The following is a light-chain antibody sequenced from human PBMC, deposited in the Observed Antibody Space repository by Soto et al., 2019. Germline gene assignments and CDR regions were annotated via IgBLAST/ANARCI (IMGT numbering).Light chain of an antibody. CDR3: QQSYSTPIT. CDR2: AAS. J-gene: IGKJ5*01. V-gene: IGKV1-39*01. CDR1: QSISSY. Sequence: DIQMTQSPSSLSASVGDRVTITCRASQSISSYLNWDQQKPGKAPKLLIYAASSLQSGVPSRFSGSRSGTDFTLTISSLQPEDFATYYCQQSYSTPITFGQGTRLEIK.